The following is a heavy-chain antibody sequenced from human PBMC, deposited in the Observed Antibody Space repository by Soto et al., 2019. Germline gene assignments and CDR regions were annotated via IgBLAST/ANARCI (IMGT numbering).Heavy chain of an antibody. CDR3: ARASPYGDYALDY. Sequence: SETLSLTCTVSGGSISSYYWIWIRQPPGKGLEWIGYISYSGSTNYNPSLKSRPTISVDTSKNQFSLKLRSVTAADTAVYYCARASPYGDYALDYWGQGTLVTVSS. J-gene: IGHJ4*02. D-gene: IGHD4-17*01. V-gene: IGHV4-59*01. CDR2: ISYSGST. CDR1: GGSISSYY.